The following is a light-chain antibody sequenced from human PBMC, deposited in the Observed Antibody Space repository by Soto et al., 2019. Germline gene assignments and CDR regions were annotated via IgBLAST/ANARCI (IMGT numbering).Light chain of an antibody. CDR3: QRYSSYGAA. V-gene: IGKV1-5*03. Sequence: DIQMTQSPSTLSGSVGDRVTITCRASQTISSWLAWYQQKPGKAPKLLIYKASTLKSGAPSRFRGSGSGTEFNLAIRGLQPDDLATDDGQRYSSYGAAFGQGTKVELK. J-gene: IGKJ1*01. CDR1: QTISSW. CDR2: KAS.